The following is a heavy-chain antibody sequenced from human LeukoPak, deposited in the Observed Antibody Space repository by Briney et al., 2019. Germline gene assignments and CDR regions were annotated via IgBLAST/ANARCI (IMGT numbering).Heavy chain of an antibody. V-gene: IGHV3-21*01. CDR2: ITSSSSYI. J-gene: IGHJ1*01. CDR1: GFTFSSYA. CDR3: ARANGGNSVEYFQH. D-gene: IGHD4-23*01. Sequence: PGRSLRLSCAASGFTFSSYAMHWVRQAPGKGLEWVSSITSSSSYIYHADSVKGRFTVSRDNAKNSLYLQMNSLRAEDTAVYYCARANGGNSVEYFQHWGQGTLVTVSS.